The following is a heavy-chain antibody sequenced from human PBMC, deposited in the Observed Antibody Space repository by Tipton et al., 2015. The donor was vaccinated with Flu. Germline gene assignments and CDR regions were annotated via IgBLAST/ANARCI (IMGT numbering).Heavy chain of an antibody. V-gene: IGHV4-39*01. CDR1: GGSISSSSDY. CDR3: ARTYGPLNWLDP. Sequence: TLSLTCNVSGGSISSSSDYWGWIRQPPGKGLEWIGTIYYSGSTYYNPSHRSRVTISVDTSKNQFSLRLSSVTAADTAVYYCARTYGPLNWLDPWGQGNLVTVAS. CDR2: IYYSGST. D-gene: IGHD3-10*01. J-gene: IGHJ5*02.